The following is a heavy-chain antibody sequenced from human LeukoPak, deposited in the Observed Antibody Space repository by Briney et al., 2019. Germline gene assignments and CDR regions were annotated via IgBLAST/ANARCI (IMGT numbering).Heavy chain of an antibody. CDR1: GGTFNSYG. J-gene: IGHJ4*02. D-gene: IGHD6-6*01. V-gene: IGHV1-69*04. Sequence: SVTLYFRGPGGTFNSYGISWVRQAPGQGLGWVGRIIPILRIANYAQKFQGRVTITADNSTSTAYMELSSLRSEDTAVYYCASIPSYIAARPDAYWGQGTLVTVSS. CDR3: ASIPSYIAARPDAY. CDR2: IIPILRIA.